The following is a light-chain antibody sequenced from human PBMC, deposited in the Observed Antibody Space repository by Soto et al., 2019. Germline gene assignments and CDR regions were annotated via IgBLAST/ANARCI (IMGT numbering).Light chain of an antibody. CDR3: QQYVSLPIT. Sequence: ENVLTQSPGTLSLSPGERATLSCRASQSVGSYLAWYQQKPGQAPRLLIYGASSRATGIPDRFSGSGSGTDFTLTINRVAPEDFAVYYCQQYVSLPITFGQGTRLEIK. V-gene: IGKV3-20*01. J-gene: IGKJ5*01. CDR2: GAS. CDR1: QSVGSY.